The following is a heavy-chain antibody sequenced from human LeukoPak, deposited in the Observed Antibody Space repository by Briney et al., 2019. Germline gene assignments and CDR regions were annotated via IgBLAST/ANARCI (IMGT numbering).Heavy chain of an antibody. CDR1: GFTFTTSW. CDR3: ARGDYDILS. J-gene: IGHJ4*02. D-gene: IGHD3-9*01. Sequence: GGSLRLSCAASGFTFTTSWLSWVRQAPGKGLEWVANIKPDGSDKYYVDSVKGRFTISRDNSKNTLYLQMNSLRAEDTAVYYCARGDYDILSWGQGTLVTVSS. V-gene: IGHV3-7*01. CDR2: IKPDGSDK.